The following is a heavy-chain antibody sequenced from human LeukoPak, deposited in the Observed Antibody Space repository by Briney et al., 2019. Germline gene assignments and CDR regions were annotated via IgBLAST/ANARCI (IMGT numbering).Heavy chain of an antibody. CDR1: GFTFSIYG. CDR2: IRYGGSNK. Sequence: PGGSLRLSCAASGFTFSIYGMYWVRQAPGKGLEWVASIRYGGSNKYYADSVKGRFTISRDNSKNTLFLQMTSLGAEDPAVYYCARYSSSWYSVYYFDYWGQGTLVTVSS. V-gene: IGHV3-30*02. CDR3: ARYSSSWYSVYYFDY. D-gene: IGHD6-13*01. J-gene: IGHJ4*02.